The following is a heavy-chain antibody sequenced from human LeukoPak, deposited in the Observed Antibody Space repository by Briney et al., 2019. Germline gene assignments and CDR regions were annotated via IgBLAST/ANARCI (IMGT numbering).Heavy chain of an antibody. Sequence: GGSLRLSCAASGFTFDDYTMHWVRQAPGKGLEWVSLIAWDGGSTYYADSVKGRFTISRDNSKNSLYLQMNSLRTEDTALYYCAKGKNTGSLSHVDYWGQGTLVTVSS. D-gene: IGHD3-10*01. CDR2: IAWDGGST. CDR1: GFTFDDYT. J-gene: IGHJ4*02. V-gene: IGHV3-43*01. CDR3: AKGKNTGSLSHVDY.